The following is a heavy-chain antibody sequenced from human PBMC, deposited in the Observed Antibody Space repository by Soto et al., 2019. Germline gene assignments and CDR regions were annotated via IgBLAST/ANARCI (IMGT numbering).Heavy chain of an antibody. J-gene: IGHJ6*04. CDR3: ARGGFDYGPGRMDV. Sequence: EVQLVESGGGLLQPGGSLTLSCTASGFTFSNYWMHWVRQAPGKGLVWVSRTKSDGSGTSYTNPVKGRFTISRDNAYNTVYLQMSNLRAEDTAVDYCARGGFDYGPGRMDVWGKGTTVIVSS. D-gene: IGHD3-10*01. CDR1: GFTFSNYW. V-gene: IGHV3-74*01. CDR2: TKSDGSGT.